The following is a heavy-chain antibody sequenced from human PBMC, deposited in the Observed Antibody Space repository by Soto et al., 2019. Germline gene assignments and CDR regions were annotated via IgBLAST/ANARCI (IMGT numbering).Heavy chain of an antibody. Sequence: ASETLSLTCTVSGGSISSSSYYWGWIRQPPGKGLEWIGSIYYSGSTYYNPSLKSRVTISVDTSKNQFSLKLSSVFAADSVVYYCARRGSSSWYGYWGQGTLVTVSS. CDR2: IYYSGST. D-gene: IGHD6-13*01. CDR3: ARRGSSSWYGY. CDR1: GGSISSSSYY. V-gene: IGHV4-39*01. J-gene: IGHJ4*02.